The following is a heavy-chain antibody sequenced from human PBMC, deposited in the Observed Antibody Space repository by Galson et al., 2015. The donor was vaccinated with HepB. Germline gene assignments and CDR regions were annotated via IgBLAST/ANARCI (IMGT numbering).Heavy chain of an antibody. CDR2: INPNSGGT. CDR3: ARAAAYSSGWCVY. Sequence: SVKVSCKASGYTFTGYYMHWVRQAPGQGLEWMGWINPNSGGTNYAQKFQGRVTMTRDTTISTAYMELSRLRSDDTAVYYCARAAAYSSGWCVYWGQGTLVTVSS. V-gene: IGHV1-2*02. J-gene: IGHJ4*02. CDR1: GYTFTGYY. D-gene: IGHD6-19*01.